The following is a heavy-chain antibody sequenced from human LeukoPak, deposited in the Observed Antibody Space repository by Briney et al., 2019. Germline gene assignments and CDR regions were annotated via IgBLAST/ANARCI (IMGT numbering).Heavy chain of an antibody. CDR2: IYHSGST. V-gene: IGHV4-4*02. CDR3: ARSGFWTDHPAFDI. J-gene: IGHJ3*02. Sequence: SETLSLTCAVSGGSISSSNWWSWVRQPPGKGLEWIGEIYHSGSTNYNPSLKSRVTISVDKSKNQFSLKLSSVTAADTAVYYCARSGFWTDHPAFDIWGQGTVVTVSS. D-gene: IGHD3/OR15-3a*01. CDR1: GGSISSSNW.